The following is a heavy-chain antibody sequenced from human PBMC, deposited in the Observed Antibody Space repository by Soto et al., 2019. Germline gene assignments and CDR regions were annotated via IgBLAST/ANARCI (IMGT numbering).Heavy chain of an antibody. CDR2: ISAYNGNT. Sequence: ASVKVSCKAAGYTNTSYGISWVRQAPGQGLEWMGWISAYNGNTNYAQKLQGRVTMTTDTSTSTAYMELRSLRSDDTAVYYCARTKTPRGYSAYGLIFDYWGQGTLVTVSS. J-gene: IGHJ4*02. CDR3: ARTKTPRGYSAYGLIFDY. CDR1: GYTNTSYG. V-gene: IGHV1-18*01. D-gene: IGHD5-12*01.